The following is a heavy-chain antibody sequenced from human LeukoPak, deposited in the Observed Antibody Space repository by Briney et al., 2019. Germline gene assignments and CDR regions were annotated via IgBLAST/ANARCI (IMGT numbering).Heavy chain of an antibody. J-gene: IGHJ4*02. Sequence: GGSLRLSCAASGFTLSNHWMIWVRQAPGKGLECVANIKQDGTEKYYLDSVKGRFTISRDNAKNSLYLQMNSLRAEDTAVYYCARDKRYFDWLLKGSDYWGQGTLVTVSS. CDR3: ARDKRYFDWLLKGSDY. CDR1: GFTLSNHW. D-gene: IGHD3-9*01. CDR2: IKQDGTEK. V-gene: IGHV3-7*01.